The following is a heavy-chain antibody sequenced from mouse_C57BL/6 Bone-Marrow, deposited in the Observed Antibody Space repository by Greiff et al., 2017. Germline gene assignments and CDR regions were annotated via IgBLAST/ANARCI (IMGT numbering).Heavy chain of an antibody. Sequence: VQLQQSGAELVRPGTSVKVSCKASGYAFTNYLIEWVKQRPGQGLEWIGVINPGSGGTNYNEKFKGKATLTADKSSSTAYMQLSSLTSEDSAVYFCAGCRLGLEGDYWGQGTSVTVSS. D-gene: IGHD4-1*01. CDR3: AGCRLGLEGDY. CDR1: GYAFTNYL. CDR2: INPGSGGT. J-gene: IGHJ4*01. V-gene: IGHV1-54*01.